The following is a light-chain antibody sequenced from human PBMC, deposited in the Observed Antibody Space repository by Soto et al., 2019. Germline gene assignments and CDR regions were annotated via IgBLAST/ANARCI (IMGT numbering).Light chain of an antibody. J-gene: IGKJ5*01. CDR3: QQRSSWPPT. V-gene: IGKV3D-15*01. CDR1: QSVSSK. CDR2: GAS. Sequence: ETVMTQSPATLSVSPGQRATLSCCASQSVSSKLAWYQKKPGQAPRLLIYGASTRATGIPARFSGSGSGTECTLTISSLQSEDVAVYYCQQRSSWPPTLGQGTRLEIK.